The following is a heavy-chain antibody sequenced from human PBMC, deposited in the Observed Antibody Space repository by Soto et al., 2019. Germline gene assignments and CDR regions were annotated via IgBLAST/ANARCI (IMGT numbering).Heavy chain of an antibody. CDR2: ISRDSHYI. CDR1: GFSFSSNS. D-gene: IGHD3-3*01. Sequence: GVSLRLSCAASGFSFSSNSMNWVRQPPGKGLEWLSYISRDSHYIYYADSLKGRFTISRDNAKNSLYLQMSSLRDEDTAMYYCTFDDFRNGFYSWGQRTLVTVSS. J-gene: IGHJ5*02. V-gene: IGHV3-48*02. CDR3: TFDDFRNGFYS.